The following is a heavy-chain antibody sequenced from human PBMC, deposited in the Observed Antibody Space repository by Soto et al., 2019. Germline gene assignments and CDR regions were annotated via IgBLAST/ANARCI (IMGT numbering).Heavy chain of an antibody. Sequence: GGSLRLSCAASGFTFSSYSMNWVRQAPGKGLEWVSSISSSSSYIYYADSVKGRFTISRDNAKNSLYLQMNSLRAEDTAGYYCAYEMYSSSWNWFDPWGQGTLVTVSS. J-gene: IGHJ5*02. V-gene: IGHV3-21*01. CDR1: GFTFSSYS. CDR3: AYEMYSSSWNWFDP. CDR2: ISSSSSYI. D-gene: IGHD6-13*01.